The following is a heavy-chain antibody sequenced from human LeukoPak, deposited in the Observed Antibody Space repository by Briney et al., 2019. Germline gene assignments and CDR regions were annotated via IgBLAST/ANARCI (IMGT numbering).Heavy chain of an antibody. CDR3: AHVLHRRSSSGWYYFDH. J-gene: IGHJ4*02. CDR2: IYWNDDK. D-gene: IGHD6-19*01. CDR1: GFSLSTSGVG. Sequence: SGPTLVNPTQTLTLTCTFSGFSLSTSGVGVGWIRQPPGKALEWLALIYWNDDKRYSPSLKSRLTITKDTSKNQVVLTMTNMDPVDTATYYCAHVLHRRSSSGWYYFDHWGQGTLVTVS. V-gene: IGHV2-5*01.